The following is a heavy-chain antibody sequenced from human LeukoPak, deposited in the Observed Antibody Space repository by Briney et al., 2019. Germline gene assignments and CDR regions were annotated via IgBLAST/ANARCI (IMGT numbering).Heavy chain of an antibody. CDR3: ATSDYDFWSGYYNANYYYYYMDV. J-gene: IGHJ6*03. CDR1: GYTLTELS. D-gene: IGHD3-3*01. Sequence: ASVKVSCKVSGYTLTELSMHWVRQAPGKGLEWMGGFDPEGGETIYAQKFQGRVTMTEDTSTDTAYMELSSLRSEDTAVYYCATSDYDFWSGYYNANYYYYYMDVWGKGTTVTVSS. V-gene: IGHV1-24*01. CDR2: FDPEGGET.